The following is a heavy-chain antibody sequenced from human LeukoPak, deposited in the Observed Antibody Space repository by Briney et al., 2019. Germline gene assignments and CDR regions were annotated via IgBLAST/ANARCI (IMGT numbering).Heavy chain of an antibody. V-gene: IGHV3-73*01. CDR1: GFTFSGSA. J-gene: IGHJ6*02. D-gene: IGHD3-9*01. CDR3: AREGPYYDILTGLSVLGYYYGMDV. CDR2: IRSKANSYAT. Sequence: GGSLRLSCAASGFTFSGSAMHWVRQASGKGLEWVGRIRSKANSYATAYAASVKGRFTISRDDSKNTAYLQMNSLRAEDTAVYYCAREGPYYDILTGLSVLGYYYGMDVWGQGTTVTVSS.